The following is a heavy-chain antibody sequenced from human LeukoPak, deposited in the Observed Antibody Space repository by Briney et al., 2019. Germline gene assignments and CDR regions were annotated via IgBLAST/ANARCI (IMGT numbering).Heavy chain of an antibody. Sequence: PSQTLSLTCAVSGGSISSGGYYWSWIRQPPGKGLEWIGYIYYSGSTNYNPSLKSRVTISVDTSKNQFSLKLSSVTAADTAVYYCARVVAAAGSKNNWFDPWGQGTLVTVSS. V-gene: IGHV4-61*08. CDR2: IYYSGST. CDR3: ARVVAAAGSKNNWFDP. J-gene: IGHJ5*02. D-gene: IGHD6-13*01. CDR1: GGSISSGGYY.